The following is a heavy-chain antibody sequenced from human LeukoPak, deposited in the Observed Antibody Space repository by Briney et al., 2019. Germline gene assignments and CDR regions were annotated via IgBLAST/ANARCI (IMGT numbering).Heavy chain of an antibody. D-gene: IGHD4-17*01. V-gene: IGHV4-34*01. Sequence: KSSETLSLTCAVYGGSFSGYYWSWIRQPPGKGLEWIGEINHSGSTNYNPSLKSRVTISVDTSKNQFSLKLSSVTAADTAVYYCARVNQTTVTTPRVPYYYYMDVWGKGTTVTVSS. J-gene: IGHJ6*03. CDR1: GGSFSGYY. CDR2: INHSGST. CDR3: ARVNQTTVTTPRVPYYYYMDV.